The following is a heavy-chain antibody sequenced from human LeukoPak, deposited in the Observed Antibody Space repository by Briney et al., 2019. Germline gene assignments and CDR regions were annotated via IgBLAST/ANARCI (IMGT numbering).Heavy chain of an antibody. D-gene: IGHD6-19*01. Sequence: SGPTLVNPTQTLTLTCTFSGVSLSTSGVGVGWIRQPPGKALEWLALIYWDDDKRYGPSLKSRLTITKDTSKNQVVLTMTNMDPVDTATYYCAHRQVGYSSGWYSPLLYYFDYWGQGTLVTVSS. V-gene: IGHV2-5*05. CDR3: AHRQVGYSSGWYSPLLYYFDY. CDR1: GVSLSTSGVG. J-gene: IGHJ4*02. CDR2: IYWDDDK.